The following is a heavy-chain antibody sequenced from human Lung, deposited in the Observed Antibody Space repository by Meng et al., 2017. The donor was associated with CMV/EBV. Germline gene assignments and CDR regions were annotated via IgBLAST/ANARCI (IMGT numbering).Heavy chain of an antibody. J-gene: IGHJ5*02. V-gene: IGHV4-4*07. CDR2: INTSRST. CDR3: AGYDSSGYEGS. D-gene: IGHD3-22*01. Sequence: QVQLPEAGTGQVKSSVTLSLTSSVAGGSISSYCWSWIPQPAGMGLEWIRRINTSRSTNYNPSLDSLITTSVETTKNQFSLKMISVTAADTALYYCAGYDSSGYEGSWGQGTLVTVSS. CDR1: GGSISSYC.